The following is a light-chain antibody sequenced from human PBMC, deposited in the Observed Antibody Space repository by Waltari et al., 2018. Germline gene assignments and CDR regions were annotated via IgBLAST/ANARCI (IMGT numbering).Light chain of an antibody. CDR1: QSVGTS. J-gene: IGKJ1*01. Sequence: EVVLTQSPGTLSVSPGERATLACRASQSVGTSLAWYQQKPGQAPRLLIYGASRRATGIPDRFSGSGSGTDFSLTISRLEPEDFAVYYCQHYVRLPATFGQGTKVEV. V-gene: IGKV3-20*01. CDR2: GAS. CDR3: QHYVRLPAT.